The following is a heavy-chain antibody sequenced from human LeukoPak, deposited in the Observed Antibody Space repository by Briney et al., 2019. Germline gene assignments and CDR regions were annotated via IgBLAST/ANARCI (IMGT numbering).Heavy chain of an antibody. CDR3: ARGGGSSWYSFVDY. CDR1: GGSISSYY. CDR2: IYYSGST. V-gene: IGHV4-59*01. Sequence: SETLSLTCTVSGGSISSYYWGWIRQPPGKGLEWIGYIYYSGSTNYNPSLKSRVTISVDTSKNQFSLKLSSVTAADTAVYYCARGGGSSWYSFVDYWGQGTLVTVSS. J-gene: IGHJ4*02. D-gene: IGHD6-13*01.